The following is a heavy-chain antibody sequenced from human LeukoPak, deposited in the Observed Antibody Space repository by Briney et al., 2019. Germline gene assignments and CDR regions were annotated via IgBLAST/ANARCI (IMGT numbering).Heavy chain of an antibody. Sequence: GGSLRLACAASGFTFSSYSMNWVRQAPGKGLEWVSSISSSSSYIYYADSVKGRFTISRDNAKNSLYLQMNSLRAEDTAVYYCAKEVRGDAFDIWGQGTMVTVSS. CDR2: ISSSSSYI. J-gene: IGHJ3*02. CDR3: AKEVRGDAFDI. D-gene: IGHD3-16*01. CDR1: GFTFSSYS. V-gene: IGHV3-21*01.